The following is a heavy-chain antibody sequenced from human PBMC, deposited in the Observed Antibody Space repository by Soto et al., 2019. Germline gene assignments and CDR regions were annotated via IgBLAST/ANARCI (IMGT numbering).Heavy chain of an antibody. J-gene: IGHJ5*02. CDR2: INPNMGGT. CDR1: GYTFTGYY. D-gene: IGHD6-6*01. V-gene: IGHV1-2*04. Sequence: ASVKVSCKASGYTFTGYYMHWVRQAPGQGLEWMGWINPNMGGTNYAQKFQGWVTMTRDTSISTAYMELSRLRSDDTAVYYCARGNRYSSSRSNWFDPWGQGTLVTVSS. CDR3: ARGNRYSSSRSNWFDP.